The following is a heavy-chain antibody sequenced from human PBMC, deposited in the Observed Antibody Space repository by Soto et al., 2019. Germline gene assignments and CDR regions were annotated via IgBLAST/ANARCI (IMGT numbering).Heavy chain of an antibody. CDR2: IYYSGST. D-gene: IGHD1-26*01. V-gene: IGHV4-59*01. J-gene: IGHJ4*02. CDR3: ARGRPWADY. Sequence: QVQLQESGPGLVKPSETLSLTCTVSGGSISSYYWSWIRQHPGKGLEWIGYIYYSGSTNDNPSLKSRGTIAVDTSKNQYSLKRSSGTAADTAVYYGARGRPWADYWGQGTLGTVSS. CDR1: GGSISSYY.